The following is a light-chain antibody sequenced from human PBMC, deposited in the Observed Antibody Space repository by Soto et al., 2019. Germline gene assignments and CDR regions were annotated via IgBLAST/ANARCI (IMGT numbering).Light chain of an antibody. CDR1: QSISAW. V-gene: IGKV1-5*03. Sequence: EIKMSQSPSTLSASVGDRVTITSRASQSISAWLAWYQQKPGKAPKLLIYKASSLESGVPAWFSGSGSGTEFTLTISSLQPDDFATYYCQQYDSYSYTFGQGTKVDIK. CDR3: QQYDSYSYT. CDR2: KAS. J-gene: IGKJ2*01.